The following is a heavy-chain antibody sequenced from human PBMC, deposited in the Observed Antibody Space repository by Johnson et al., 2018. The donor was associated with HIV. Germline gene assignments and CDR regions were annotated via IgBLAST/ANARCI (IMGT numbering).Heavy chain of an antibody. D-gene: IGHD3-22*01. Sequence: VQLVESGGGLVQPGGSLRLSCAASGFSFGDYGMSWVRQAPGKGLEWVSDINWNGGNTGYADSLKGRFTISRDNARNSLYLQMNSLRAEDTAVYFCARDRGYDAFDIWGQGTMVTVSS. J-gene: IGHJ3*02. CDR1: GFSFGDYG. V-gene: IGHV3-20*04. CDR2: INWNGGNT. CDR3: ARDRGYDAFDI.